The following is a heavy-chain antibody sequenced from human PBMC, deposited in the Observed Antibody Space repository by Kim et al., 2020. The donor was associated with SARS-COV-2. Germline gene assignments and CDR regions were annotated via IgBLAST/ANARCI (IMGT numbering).Heavy chain of an antibody. V-gene: IGHV1-3*01. Sequence: TKYSQKFQGRVTITRDTSASTAYMELSSLRSEDTAVYYCASYGYKNYFDYWGQGTLVTVSS. D-gene: IGHD6-25*01. CDR2: T. J-gene: IGHJ4*02. CDR3: ASYGYKNYFDY.